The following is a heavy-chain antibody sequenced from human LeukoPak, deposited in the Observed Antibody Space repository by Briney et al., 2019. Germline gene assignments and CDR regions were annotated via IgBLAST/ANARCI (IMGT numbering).Heavy chain of an antibody. D-gene: IGHD3-10*01. CDR1: GFTFSSYW. CDR2: IKQDGSEK. CDR3: ARDHPFSSSGKGVSFLDY. Sequence: PGGSLRLSCAASGFTFSSYWMSWVRQAPGKGLEWVANIKQDGSEKYYVDSVKGRFTISRDNAKNSLYLQMNSLRAEDTAVYYCARDHPFSSSGKGVSFLDYWGQGTLVTVSS. V-gene: IGHV3-7*01. J-gene: IGHJ4*02.